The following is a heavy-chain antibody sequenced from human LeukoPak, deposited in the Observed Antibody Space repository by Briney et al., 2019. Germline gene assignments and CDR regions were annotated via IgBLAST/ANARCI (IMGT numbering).Heavy chain of an antibody. CDR3: ARAGRWELLGGYNWFDP. CDR1: GGSISSYY. D-gene: IGHD1-26*01. J-gene: IGHJ5*02. Sequence: SETLSLTCTVSGGSISSYYWSWIRQPPGKGLEWIGYIYYSGSTNYNPSLKSRVTISVDTSKNQFSLKLSSVTAADTAVYYCARAGRWELLGGYNWFDPWGQGTLVTVSS. V-gene: IGHV4-59*01. CDR2: IYYSGST.